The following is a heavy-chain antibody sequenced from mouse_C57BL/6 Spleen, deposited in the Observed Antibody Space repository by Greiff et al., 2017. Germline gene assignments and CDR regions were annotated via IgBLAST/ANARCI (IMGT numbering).Heavy chain of an antibody. Sequence: EVQLVESGGGLVKPGGSLKLSCAASGFTFSSYAMSWVRQTPEKRLEWVATISDGGSYTYYPDNVKGRFTISRDNAKNNLYLQMSHLKSEDTAMYYCARDNYGSSLDYWGQGTTLTVSS. CDR3: ARDNYGSSLDY. D-gene: IGHD1-1*01. CDR2: ISDGGSYT. V-gene: IGHV5-4*01. CDR1: GFTFSSYA. J-gene: IGHJ2*01.